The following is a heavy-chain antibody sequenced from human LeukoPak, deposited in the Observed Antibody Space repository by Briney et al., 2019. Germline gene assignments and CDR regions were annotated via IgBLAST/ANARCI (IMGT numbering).Heavy chain of an antibody. D-gene: IGHD3-22*01. V-gene: IGHV3-33*08. CDR1: GFTFSSNA. J-gene: IGHJ4*02. CDR3: ARDRWYDGSGYIAAFDY. CDR2: IWYDGSNQ. Sequence: QPARSLRLSCAASGFTFSSNAMHWVRQAPGKGLEWVAVIWYDGSNQDYADSVKGRFTISRDNSKNTLYLQVSSLRAEDTAVYYCARDRWYDGSGYIAAFDYWGQGTLVTVS.